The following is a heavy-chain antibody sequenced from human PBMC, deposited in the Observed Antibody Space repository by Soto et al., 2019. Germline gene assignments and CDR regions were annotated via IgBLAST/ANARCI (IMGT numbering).Heavy chain of an antibody. V-gene: IGHV1-58*01. J-gene: IGHJ6*02. CDR1: GFTFTSSA. D-gene: IGHD3-3*01. CDR2: IVVGGGNT. Sequence: GASVKVSCKASGFTFTSSAVQWVRQARGQRLEWIGWIVVGGGNTNYAQKFQERVTITRDMSTSTAYMELSSLRSEDTAVYYCAAGIPHTYYDFWSGPHGYYGMDVWGQGTTVTVSS. CDR3: AAGIPHTYYDFWSGPHGYYGMDV.